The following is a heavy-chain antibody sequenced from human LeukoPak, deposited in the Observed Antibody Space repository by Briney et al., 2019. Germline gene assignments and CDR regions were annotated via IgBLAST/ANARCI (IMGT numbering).Heavy chain of an antibody. V-gene: IGHV4-38-2*02. CDR1: GYSISSGYY. CDR2: IYHSGST. CDR3: ARTRNNWNDPLPFGWFDP. Sequence: SETLSLTCTVSGYSISSGYYWGWIRQPPGKGLEWIGSIYHSGSTYYNPSLKSRVTISVDTSKNQFSLKLSSVTAADTAVYYCARTRNNWNDPLPFGWFDPWGQGTLVTVSS. J-gene: IGHJ5*02. D-gene: IGHD1-1*01.